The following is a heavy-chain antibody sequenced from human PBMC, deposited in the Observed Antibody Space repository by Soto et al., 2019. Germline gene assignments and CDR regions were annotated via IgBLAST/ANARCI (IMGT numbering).Heavy chain of an antibody. CDR1: GDSITGSY. J-gene: IGHJ4*02. D-gene: IGHD1-26*01. Sequence: QVQLRESGPGLVKPSETLSLTCTVSGDSITGSYWSWIRQPPGKTLEWIGYIYHSGTTTYNPSLKSRVSISVDTSKNQFSLRLTSVIAADTAVYYCGRDMPYGAGSLAGCDYWGQGILVTVSS. CDR3: GRDMPYGAGSLAGCDY. V-gene: IGHV4-59*01. CDR2: IYHSGTT.